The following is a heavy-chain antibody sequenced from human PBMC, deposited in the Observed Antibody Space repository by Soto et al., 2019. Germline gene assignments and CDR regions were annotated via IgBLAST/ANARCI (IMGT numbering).Heavy chain of an antibody. Sequence: QVQLVQSGGEVKKPGASVKVSCKTSGYSFTTYGISWVRQAPGQGLEWMGWISAYNGNTNYAQKLQDRLTMTTDTSTSPAYMELRSLRSDDTAVYYCAREGPAPYYYYGMDVWGQGSTVTVSS. CDR3: AREGPAPYYYYGMDV. CDR2: ISAYNGNT. J-gene: IGHJ6*02. V-gene: IGHV1-18*01. CDR1: GYSFTTYG.